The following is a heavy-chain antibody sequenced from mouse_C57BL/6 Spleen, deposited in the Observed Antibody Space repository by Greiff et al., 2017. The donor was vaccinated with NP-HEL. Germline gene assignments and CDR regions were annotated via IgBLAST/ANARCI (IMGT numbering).Heavy chain of an antibody. CDR3: TNYRSFAY. CDR1: GYSITSDYA. J-gene: IGHJ3*01. D-gene: IGHD2-14*01. V-gene: IGHV3-2*02. Sequence: EVQLQESGPGLVKPSQSLSLTCTVTGYSITSDYAWNWIRQFPGNKLEWMGYISYSGNTNYNPSLKSRIPITRDTSKNQFFLQLNSVTTEDTATYYCTNYRSFAYWGQGTLVTVSA. CDR2: ISYSGNT.